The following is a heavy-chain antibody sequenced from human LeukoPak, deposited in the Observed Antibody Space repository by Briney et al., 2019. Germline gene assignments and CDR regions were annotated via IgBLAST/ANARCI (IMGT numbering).Heavy chain of an antibody. CDR1: GFTFSSYS. V-gene: IGHV3-21*01. J-gene: IGHJ4*02. CDR3: ARDSGSEALDY. D-gene: IGHD6-25*01. CDR2: ISSSSSYI. Sequence: GGSLRLSCAASGFTFSSYSMNWVRQAPGKGLEWVSSISSSSSYIYYADPVKGRFTISRDNAKNSLYLQMNSLRAEDTAVYYCARDSGSEALDYWGQGTLVTVSS.